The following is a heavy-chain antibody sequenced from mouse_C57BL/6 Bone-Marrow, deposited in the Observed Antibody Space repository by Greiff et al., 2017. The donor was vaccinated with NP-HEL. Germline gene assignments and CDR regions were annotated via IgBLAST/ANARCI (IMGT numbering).Heavy chain of an antibody. CDR2: ISSGGSYT. CDR3: ARPIYDGNYGDWYFDV. D-gene: IGHD2-1*01. J-gene: IGHJ1*03. Sequence: DVMLVESGGDLVKPGGSLKLSCAASGFTFSSYGMSWVRQTPDKRLEWVATISSGGSYTYYPDSVKGRFTISRDNAKNTLYLQMSSLKSEDKAMYYCARPIYDGNYGDWYFDVWGTGTTVTVSS. CDR1: GFTFSSYG. V-gene: IGHV5-6*02.